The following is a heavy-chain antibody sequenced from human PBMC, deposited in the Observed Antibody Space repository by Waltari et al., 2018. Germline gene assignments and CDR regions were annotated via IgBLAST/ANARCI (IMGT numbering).Heavy chain of an antibody. CDR3: ARALGLRKGGHYGMDV. D-gene: IGHD3-16*01. CDR2: INHSGST. J-gene: IGHJ6*02. Sequence: VQLVESGGGLVQPGGSLRLSCAASGFTFSSYWMSWVRQAPGKGLEWIGEINHSGSTNYNPSLKSRVTISIDTSKNQFSVKVTSVTAADTAVYYCARALGLRKGGHYGMDVWGQGTTVTVSS. CDR1: GFTFSSYW. V-gene: IGHV4-34*01.